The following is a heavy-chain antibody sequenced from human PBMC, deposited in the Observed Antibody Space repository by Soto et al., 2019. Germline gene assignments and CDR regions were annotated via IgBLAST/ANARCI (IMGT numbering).Heavy chain of an antibody. V-gene: IGHV1-69*14. CDR1: GGSFSTSS. D-gene: IGHD2-21*01. CDR2: ILPSFGTP. J-gene: IGHJ3*01. Sequence: QVLLVQSGAEMKKPGSSVKFSCKASGGSFSTSSINWVRQAPGQRPDWRANILPSFGTPDYAQKLQGRVTVTADKSTNTAYMELRSLLSEDAAVYCCGRGVEFGGNSVAYDLWGQGTLVTVSS. CDR3: GRGVEFGGNSVAYDL.